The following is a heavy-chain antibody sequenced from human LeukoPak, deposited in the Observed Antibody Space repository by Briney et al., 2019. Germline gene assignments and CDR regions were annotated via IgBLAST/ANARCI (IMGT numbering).Heavy chain of an antibody. V-gene: IGHV4-4*02. Sequence: PSGTLSLTCGVSGGSISNTNWWSWVRQPPGQGLEWIGEISLTGLTHYNPSLESRVTVSLGKSKNQVSLNLTSVTAADTAVYYCASARDFGWEGIWNWGQGTLVTVPS. CDR3: ASARDFGWEGIWN. D-gene: IGHD6-19*01. CDR2: ISLTGLT. CDR1: GGSISNTNW. J-gene: IGHJ4*02.